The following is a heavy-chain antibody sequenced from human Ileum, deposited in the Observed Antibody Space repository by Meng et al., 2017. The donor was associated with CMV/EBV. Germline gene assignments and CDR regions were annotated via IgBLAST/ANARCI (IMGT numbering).Heavy chain of an antibody. CDR2: LYTGGSE. D-gene: IGHD3-10*01. CDR3: ARANIAYVYGNNCFDP. V-gene: IGHV3-53*01. CDR1: GLRVSDNY. J-gene: IGHJ5*02. Sequence: GESLKISCAASGLRVSDNYMTWVRQVAGEGLQWVSTLYTGGSEHYAPSVEGRFTISKDNSNNMVYLQMNSLRAEDTAVYYCARANIAYVYGNNCFDPWGQGTLVTVSS.